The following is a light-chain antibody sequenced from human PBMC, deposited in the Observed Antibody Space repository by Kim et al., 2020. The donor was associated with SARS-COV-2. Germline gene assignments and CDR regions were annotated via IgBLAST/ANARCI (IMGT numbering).Light chain of an antibody. J-gene: IGLJ2*01. CDR3: SSYTSFSTLV. V-gene: IGLV2-14*03. CDR2: DVS. Sequence: GQSITFSCTGTSSDIGAYNFVSWYQQHPGKAPKLIIYDVSNRPSGVSNRFSGSKSGNTASLTISGLQAEDGADYYCSSYTSFSTLVFGGGTQLTVL. CDR1: SSDIGAYNF.